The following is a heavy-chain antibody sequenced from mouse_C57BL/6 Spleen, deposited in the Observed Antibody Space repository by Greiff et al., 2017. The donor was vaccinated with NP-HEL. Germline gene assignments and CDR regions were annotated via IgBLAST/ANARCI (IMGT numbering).Heavy chain of an antibody. CDR3: ARNYDYNWYFDV. CDR2: INPNNGGT. V-gene: IGHV1-26*01. J-gene: IGHJ1*03. D-gene: IGHD2-4*01. Sequence: EVQLQQSGPELVKPGASVKISCKASGYTFTDYYMNWVKQSHGKSLEWIGDINPNNGGTSYNQKFKGKATLTVDKSSSTAYMELRSLTSEDSAVYYGARNYDYNWYFDVWGTGTTVTVSS. CDR1: GYTFTDYY.